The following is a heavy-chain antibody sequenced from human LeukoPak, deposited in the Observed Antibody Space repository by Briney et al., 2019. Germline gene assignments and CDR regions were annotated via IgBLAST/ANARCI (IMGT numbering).Heavy chain of an antibody. CDR3: ATHYYERSGYYSPDS. D-gene: IGHD3-22*01. CDR2: ISYDGSNK. J-gene: IGHJ4*02. Sequence: GGSLRLSCAASGFIFSSYAMHWVRQAPGKGLEWVALISYDGSNKYYIDSVKGRFTISRDNSQNTLYLQMNSLRAEDTAVYYCATHYYERSGYYSPDSWGQGTLVTVSS. CDR1: GFIFSSYA. V-gene: IGHV3-30*04.